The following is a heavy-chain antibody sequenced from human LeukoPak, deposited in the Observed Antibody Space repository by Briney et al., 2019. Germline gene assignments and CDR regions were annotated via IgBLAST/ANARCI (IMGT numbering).Heavy chain of an antibody. CDR2: IYSSGST. CDR1: GGSINSFY. CDR3: ARDRQPDYYGSGSLLGWFDP. D-gene: IGHD3-10*01. J-gene: IGHJ5*02. Sequence: EPSETLSLTCTVSGGSINSFYWTWIRQPAGKGLEWIGRIYSSGSTNFNPSLKSRVTMSVDTSKNQFSLKLSSVTAADTAVYYCARDRQPDYYGSGSLLGWFDPWGQGTLVTVSS. V-gene: IGHV4-4*07.